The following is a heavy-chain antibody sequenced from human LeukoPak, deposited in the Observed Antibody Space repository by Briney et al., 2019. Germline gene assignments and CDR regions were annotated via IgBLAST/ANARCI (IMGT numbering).Heavy chain of an antibody. Sequence: ASVKVSCKASGGTFSSYAISWVRQAPGQGLEWMGRIIPILGIANYAQKFQGRVTITADKSTSTAYMELSSLRSEDTAVYYCARGIGSRNPFDYWGQGTLVTVSP. V-gene: IGHV1-69*04. CDR3: ARGIGSRNPFDY. D-gene: IGHD1-26*01. CDR1: GGTFSSYA. J-gene: IGHJ4*02. CDR2: IIPILGIA.